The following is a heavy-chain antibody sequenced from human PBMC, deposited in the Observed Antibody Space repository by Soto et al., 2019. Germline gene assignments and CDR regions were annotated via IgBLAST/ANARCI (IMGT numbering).Heavy chain of an antibody. J-gene: IGHJ6*03. Sequence: PGGSLRLSCAASGFTFSSYAMSWVRQAPGKGLEWVSAISGSGGSTYYADSVKGRFTISRDNSKNTLYLQMNSLRAEDTAVYYCAKDMNPRRRYCSSTSCYSGYMDVWGKGTTVTVSS. CDR2: ISGSGGST. V-gene: IGHV3-23*01. D-gene: IGHD2-2*02. CDR3: AKDMNPRRRYCSSTSCYSGYMDV. CDR1: GFTFSSYA.